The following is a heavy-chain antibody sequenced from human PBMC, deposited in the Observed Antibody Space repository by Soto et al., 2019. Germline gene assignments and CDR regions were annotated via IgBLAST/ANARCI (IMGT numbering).Heavy chain of an antibody. D-gene: IGHD6-19*01. J-gene: IGHJ4*02. CDR1: GFTFSIYG. V-gene: IGHV3-33*01. CDR3: VRAVSPYDY. CDR2: IWSDGSNK. Sequence: QVQLVESGGGVVQPGRSLRLSSAASGFTFSIYGIHWVRQAPGKGLEWVAVIWSDGSNKYYAESVKGRFTISRDNSKNTLYLQMDSLTAEDTAVYYCVRAVSPYDYWGQGALVTVSS.